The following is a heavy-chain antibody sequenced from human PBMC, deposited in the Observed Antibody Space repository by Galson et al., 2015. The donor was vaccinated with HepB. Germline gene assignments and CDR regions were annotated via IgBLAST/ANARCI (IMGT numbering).Heavy chain of an antibody. D-gene: IGHD3-10*01. CDR2: ISAYNGNT. Sequence: SVKVSCKASGYRFTSYGIAWVRQAPGQGLEWMAWISAYNGNTKYVQNLHGRVTLTTDSSTNTAYMELTSLRFDDTAVYYCARHSPLYDSGSGSKSPFDFWGQGTPVTVSS. V-gene: IGHV1-18*04. CDR3: ARHSPLYDSGSGSKSPFDF. J-gene: IGHJ4*02. CDR1: GYRFTSYG.